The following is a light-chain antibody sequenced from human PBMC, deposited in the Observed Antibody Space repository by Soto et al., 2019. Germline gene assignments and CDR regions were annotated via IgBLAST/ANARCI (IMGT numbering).Light chain of an antibody. Sequence: EIVMTQSPASLSLSPGDSATLSCRASQSVNSNLAWYQQKPGQPPRLVISGASIRATDIPTRFSGGGSGTEFALTINSLQSEDFAVYYCQQYHNWPFTFGQGANLEI. CDR1: QSVNSN. J-gene: IGKJ2*01. CDR3: QQYHNWPFT. CDR2: GAS. V-gene: IGKV3D-15*01.